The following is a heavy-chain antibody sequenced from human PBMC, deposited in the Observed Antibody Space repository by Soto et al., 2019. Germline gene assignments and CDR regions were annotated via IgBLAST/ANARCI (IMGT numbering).Heavy chain of an antibody. CDR2: ISYDGNRK. J-gene: IGHJ4*02. CDR3: ARKGYGGRWSLDY. Sequence: QVQLVESGGGVVQPGRSLRLSCAAAGFTFSSYGMHWARQAPGEGLEWVAVISYDGNRKYYADSVKGRFTISRDFSKKPVDLHMNSLRVEGTAVYFCARKGYGGRWSLDYWGQGILVTVSS. V-gene: IGHV3-30*05. D-gene: IGHD2-15*01. CDR1: GFTFSSYG.